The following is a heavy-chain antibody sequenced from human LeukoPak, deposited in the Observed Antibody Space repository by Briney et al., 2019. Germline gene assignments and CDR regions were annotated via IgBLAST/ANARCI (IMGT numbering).Heavy chain of an antibody. CDR1: GFTFRTYG. CDR3: ARDVIAAAGTQGL. Sequence: GGSLRLSCAASGFTFRTYGMRWVRQAPGKGLEWVAFIRYDGSNKYYADSVKGRFTISRDNSKNTLYLQMNSLRAEDTAVYYCARDVIAAAGTQGLWGQGTLVTVSS. V-gene: IGHV3-30*02. CDR2: IRYDGSNK. D-gene: IGHD6-13*01. J-gene: IGHJ4*02.